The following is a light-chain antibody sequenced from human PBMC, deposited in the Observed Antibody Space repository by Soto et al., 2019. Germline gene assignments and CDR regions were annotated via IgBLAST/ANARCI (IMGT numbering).Light chain of an antibody. CDR3: YSAADNRLVI. Sequence: SYALAHPSSVSVSPGQTARITCSRDLLAQKFARWFQQKPGQAPVLLIFKDTERPSGIPERFSGSSSGTTVTLTISGAQVEDEADYCYSAADNRLVIFGGGTQLTVL. J-gene: IGLJ2*01. V-gene: IGLV3-27*01. CDR1: LLAQKF. CDR2: KDT.